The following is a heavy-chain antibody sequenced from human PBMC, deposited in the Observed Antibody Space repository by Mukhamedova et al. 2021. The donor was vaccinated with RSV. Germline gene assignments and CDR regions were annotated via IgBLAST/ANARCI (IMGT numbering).Heavy chain of an antibody. CDR3: AKVRDHGSWTYYSARILSMEV. CDR2: LTGSGADT. V-gene: IGHV3-23*01. D-gene: IGHD3-10*01. J-gene: IGHJ6*02. Sequence: GPEWVSSLTGSGADTYHADSVKGRFTISRDNSNNILYLQMNSLRAEDTAVYYCAKVRDHGSWTYYSARILSMEVWGQGTTVIVSS.